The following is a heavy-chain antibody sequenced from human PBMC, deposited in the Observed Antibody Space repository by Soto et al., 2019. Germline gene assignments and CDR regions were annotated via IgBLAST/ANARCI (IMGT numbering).Heavy chain of an antibody. Sequence: SETLSLTCTASGDSISRSSYSWGWIRQSPGKGPEWIGSIYSTGRSHYNPSLKSRVTISVDASTNQFSLQLSSVTATDTAVYYCASQYSSSGYVGPLNYWGQGIMVTVSS. CDR1: GDSISRSSYS. CDR2: IYSTGRS. CDR3: ASQYSSSGYVGPLNY. V-gene: IGHV4-39*01. D-gene: IGHD6-13*01. J-gene: IGHJ4*02.